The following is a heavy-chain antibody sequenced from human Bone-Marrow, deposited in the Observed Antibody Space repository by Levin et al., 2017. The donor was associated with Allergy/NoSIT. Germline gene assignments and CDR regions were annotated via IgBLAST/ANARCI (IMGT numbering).Heavy chain of an antibody. CDR3: TRGPIDFWSGYYPDYYFDY. Sequence: GGSLRLSCTASGFTFGDYAMSWVRQAPGKGLEWVGFIRSKAYGGTTEYAASVKGRFTISRDDSKSIAYLQMNSLKTEDTAVYYCTRGPIDFWSGYYPDYYFDYWGQGTLVTVSS. CDR2: IRSKAYGGTT. V-gene: IGHV3-49*04. D-gene: IGHD3-3*01. J-gene: IGHJ4*02. CDR1: GFTFGDYA.